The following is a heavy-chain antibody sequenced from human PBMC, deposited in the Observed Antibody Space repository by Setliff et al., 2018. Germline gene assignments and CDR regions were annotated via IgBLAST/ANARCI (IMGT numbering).Heavy chain of an antibody. CDR3: ARMSGFQYMDV. V-gene: IGHV4-61*09. D-gene: IGHD3-3*01. J-gene: IGHJ6*03. Sequence: SETLSLTCTVSGGSVNSGYDNWNWLRQPAGKGLEWIGHINRRGSTNFSPSLKGRATLSIDASKRQFSLKLTSVTAADTAVYYCARMSGFQYMDVWGKGTTVTVSS. CDR2: INRRGST. CDR1: GGSVNSGYDN.